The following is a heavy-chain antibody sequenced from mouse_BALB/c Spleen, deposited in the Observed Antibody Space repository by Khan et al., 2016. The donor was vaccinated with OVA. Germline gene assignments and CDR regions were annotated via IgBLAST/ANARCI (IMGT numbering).Heavy chain of an antibody. CDR3: ARGGDAYYRNDGGAMEY. Sequence: QIQLVQSGPELKKPGETVRISCKASGYTFTTAGIQWVQKMPGKGLKWIGWINTHSGVPKYAEDFKGRFAFSLEISVNTAYLQITNLTDEYTSTYLRARGGDAYYRNDGGAMEYWGQGTSVTVSS. V-gene: IGHV9-4*02. J-gene: IGHJ4*01. D-gene: IGHD2-14*01. CDR1: GYTFTTAG. CDR2: INTHSGVP.